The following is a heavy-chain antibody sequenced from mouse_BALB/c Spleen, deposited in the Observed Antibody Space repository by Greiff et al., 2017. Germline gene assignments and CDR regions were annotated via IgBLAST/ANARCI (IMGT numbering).Heavy chain of an antibody. D-gene: IGHD1-1*01. CDR1: GFNIKDYY. Sequence: VQLQQSGAELVRSGASVKLSCTASGFNIKDYYMHWVKQRPEQGLEWIGWIDPENGDTEYAPKFPGKATMTADTSSNTAYLQLSSLTSEDTAVYYCNAPYYYGSSFAYWGQGTLVTVSA. CDR2: IDPENGDT. V-gene: IGHV14-4*02. J-gene: IGHJ3*01. CDR3: NAPYYYGSSFAY.